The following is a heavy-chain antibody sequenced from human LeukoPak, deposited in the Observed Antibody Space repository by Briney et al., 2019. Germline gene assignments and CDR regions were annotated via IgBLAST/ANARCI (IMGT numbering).Heavy chain of an antibody. CDR3: ARDGLAEAGTGIDY. CDR1: GGSISSGSYY. V-gene: IGHV4-61*02. Sequence: SETLSLTCTVSGGSISSGSYYWSWIRQPAGKGLEWIGRIYTSGSTNYNPSLKSRVTISVDTSKNQFSLKLSSVTAADTAVYYCARDGLAEAGTGIDYWGQGTLVTVSS. J-gene: IGHJ4*02. CDR2: IYTSGST. D-gene: IGHD6-13*01.